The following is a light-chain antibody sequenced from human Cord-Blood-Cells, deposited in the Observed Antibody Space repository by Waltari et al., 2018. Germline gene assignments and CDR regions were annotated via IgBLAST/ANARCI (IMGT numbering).Light chain of an antibody. CDR1: SSNIGAGYD. J-gene: IGLJ3*02. CDR2: GNG. CDR3: QSYDSSLSGSV. Sequence: QSVLTQPPSVSGAPGQRVTISCTGSSSNIGAGYDVHWYQQLPGTAPKLLINGNGKRPSGVPGRFSVSTSRTSASLAISGLQAEDEADYYCQSYDSSLSGSVFGGGTKLTVL. V-gene: IGLV1-40*01.